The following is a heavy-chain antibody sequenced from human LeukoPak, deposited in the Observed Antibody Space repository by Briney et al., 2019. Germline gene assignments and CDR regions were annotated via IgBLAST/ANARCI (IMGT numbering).Heavy chain of an antibody. CDR3: ARSSYSSSSSV. Sequence: PGGSLRLSCAGSGFIFNNYAMHWVRQPPGKGLEWVSGISWSSGSIDYADSVKGRFTISRDNAKNSLYLQINSLRAEDTAVYYCARSSYSSSSSVWGQGTMVTVSS. V-gene: IGHV3-9*01. J-gene: IGHJ3*01. D-gene: IGHD6-6*01. CDR1: GFIFNNYA. CDR2: ISWSSGSI.